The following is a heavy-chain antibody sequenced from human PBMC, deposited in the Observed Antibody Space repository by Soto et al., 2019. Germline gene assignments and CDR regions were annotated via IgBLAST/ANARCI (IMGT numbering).Heavy chain of an antibody. V-gene: IGHV1-18*01. J-gene: IGHJ3*01. CDR2: ISAHSGSS. Sequence: QVQLVQSGAEVKKPGASVKVSCKASGYTFTSSGRSLVRQAPGKGLEWMGWISAHSGSSEYAQRVQGRVTMTTDRSTSTAYMERRSLRSDDTAVYYCARAFFYQGSDSRGYSFDAFDFWGPGTLVTVSS. D-gene: IGHD3-22*01. CDR3: ARAFFYQGSDSRGYSFDAFDF. CDR1: GYTFTSSG.